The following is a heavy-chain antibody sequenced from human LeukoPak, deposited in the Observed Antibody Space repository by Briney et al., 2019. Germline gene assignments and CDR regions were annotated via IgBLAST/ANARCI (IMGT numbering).Heavy chain of an antibody. V-gene: IGHV3-30*02. Sequence: GGSLRLSCTASGFAFRSHAMHWVRQAPGKGLEWVAFIRYDGSKKFYADSVKGRFTISRDNSKNTLYLQMNSLRAEDTAVYYCAKGAGYSYGYEVDYWGQGTLVTVSS. J-gene: IGHJ4*02. CDR1: GFAFRSHA. CDR2: IRYDGSKK. CDR3: AKGAGYSYGYEVDY. D-gene: IGHD5-18*01.